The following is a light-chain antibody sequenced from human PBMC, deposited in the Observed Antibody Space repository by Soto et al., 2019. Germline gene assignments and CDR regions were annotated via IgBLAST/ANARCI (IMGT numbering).Light chain of an antibody. CDR3: GSWDSNLSAYV. CDR2: DDN. CDR1: RSNIGGNS. J-gene: IGLJ1*01. Sequence: QSVLTQPPSVSAAPGQKVTISCSGSRSNIGGNSVSWYQQLPGTAPKLLIYDDNKRPSEIPDRFSGSKSGTSATLGITGFQTGDEADYYCGSWDSNLSAYVFGTGTKVTVL. V-gene: IGLV1-51*01.